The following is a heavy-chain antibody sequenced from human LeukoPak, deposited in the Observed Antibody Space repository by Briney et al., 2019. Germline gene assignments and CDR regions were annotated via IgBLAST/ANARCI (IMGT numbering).Heavy chain of an antibody. V-gene: IGHV3-48*03. CDR1: GFTFSSYE. CDR3: AREKIAVAGDAFDI. D-gene: IGHD6-19*01. CDR2: ISSSGTTI. J-gene: IGHJ3*02. Sequence: PWGSLRLSCAASGFTFSSYEMNWVRQAPGKGLEWVSYISSSGTTIDSADSVKGRFTISRDNAKNSLYLQMNSLRAEDTAVYYCAREKIAVAGDAFDIWGQGTMVTVSS.